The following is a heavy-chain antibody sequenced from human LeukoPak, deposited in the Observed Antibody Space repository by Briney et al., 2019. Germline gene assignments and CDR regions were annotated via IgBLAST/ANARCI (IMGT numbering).Heavy chain of an antibody. CDR3: TRPREQWLGNDAFDM. D-gene: IGHD6-19*01. CDR1: GGSISNYY. Sequence: PSETLSLTCTVSGGSISNYYWTWIRQPPGKGLEWIGYIYYSGSTYYNPSLKSRVTISIDTSKNQFSLKLSSVTAADTAVYYCTRPREQWLGNDAFDMWGQGTMVTVSS. CDR2: IYYSGST. V-gene: IGHV4-59*08. J-gene: IGHJ3*02.